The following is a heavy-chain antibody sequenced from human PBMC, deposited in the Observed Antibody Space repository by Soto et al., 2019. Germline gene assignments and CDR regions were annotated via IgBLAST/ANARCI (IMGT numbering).Heavy chain of an antibody. CDR3: ARLAYSHYST. CDR2: TYSGGST. CDR1: GGSITTYS. V-gene: IGHV4-4*07. D-gene: IGHD4-4*01. Sequence: SETLSLTCTVSGGSITTYSWSWIRQPAGKGLEWIGLTYSGGSTNYNPSLRSRVTISLATSRTQFSLYLTPVSAAAPAADFCARLAYSHYSTWGQGTMVTVSS. J-gene: IGHJ5*01.